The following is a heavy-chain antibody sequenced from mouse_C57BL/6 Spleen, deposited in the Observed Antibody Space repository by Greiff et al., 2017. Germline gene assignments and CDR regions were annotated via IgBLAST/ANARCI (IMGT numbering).Heavy chain of an antibody. Sequence: QVQLQQSGAELARPGASVKMSCKASGYTFTSYTMHWVKQRPGQGLEWIGYINPSSGYTKYNQKFKDKATLTADKSSSTAYMQLSSLTSEDSAVYYCARWGTTVVDYWGHGTTLTVSS. J-gene: IGHJ2*01. V-gene: IGHV1-4*01. CDR2: INPSSGYT. CDR3: ARWGTTVVDY. D-gene: IGHD1-1*01. CDR1: GYTFTSYT.